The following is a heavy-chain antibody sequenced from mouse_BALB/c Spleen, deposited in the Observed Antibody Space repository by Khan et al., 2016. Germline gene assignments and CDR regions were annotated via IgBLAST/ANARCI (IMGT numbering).Heavy chain of an antibody. V-gene: IGHV10-1*02. CDR2: IRSKSNNFAT. D-gene: IGHD1-1*01. J-gene: IGHJ4*01. CDR1: GFTFKTYA. Sequence: EVQLQESGGGLVQPKGSLKLSCAASGFTFKTYAMNWVRQAPGKGLEWIARIRSKSNNFATYYADSVKDRFTISRDDSQNMLSLQMNTLQTEDTAMYYCVRDAYYPYALDDWGQGTSVTVSS. CDR3: VRDAYYPYALDD.